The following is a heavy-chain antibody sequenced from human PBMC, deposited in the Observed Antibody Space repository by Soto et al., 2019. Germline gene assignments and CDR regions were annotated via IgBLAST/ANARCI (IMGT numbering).Heavy chain of an antibody. V-gene: IGHV3-66*01. Sequence: PGGSLRLSCAASGFTVSSNYMSWVRQAPGKGLEWVSVIYSGGSAYYADSVKGRFTISRDTSKRTLYLQMNSLRAEDTAVYYCARDGRQDYGVKFDFWGLGTLVTVSS. D-gene: IGHD4-17*01. CDR3: ARDGRQDYGVKFDF. CDR1: GFTVSSNY. J-gene: IGHJ4*02. CDR2: IYSGGSA.